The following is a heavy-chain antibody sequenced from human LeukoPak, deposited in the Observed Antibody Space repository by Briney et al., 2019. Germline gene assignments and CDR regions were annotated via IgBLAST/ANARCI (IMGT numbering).Heavy chain of an antibody. CDR2: ISYDGSNR. CDR1: GFTFSSYG. V-gene: IGHV3-30*18. J-gene: IGHJ6*02. D-gene: IGHD3-3*01. CDR3: AKEDRDYDFWSGLNYYYGMDV. Sequence: GGSLRLSCAASGFTFSSYGMHWVRQAPGKGLEWVAVISYDGSNRYYADSVKGRFTISRDNSKNTLYLQMNSLRAEDTAVYYCAKEDRDYDFWSGLNYYYGMDVWGQGTTVTVSS.